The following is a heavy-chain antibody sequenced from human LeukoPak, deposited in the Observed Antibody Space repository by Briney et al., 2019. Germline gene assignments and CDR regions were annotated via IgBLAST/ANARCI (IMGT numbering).Heavy chain of an antibody. CDR3: ATGGGYRFAY. V-gene: IGHV7-4-1*02. Sequence: ASVKVSCKASGYSITNYAILWVRPAPGRGLEWMGWINTNTEKSTYAPGFTGRYVFSLDSSVNTAYLQISSLKAEDTALYYCATGGGYRFAYWGQGTLVTVSS. CDR2: INTNTEKS. CDR1: GYSITNYA. D-gene: IGHD6-25*01. J-gene: IGHJ4*02.